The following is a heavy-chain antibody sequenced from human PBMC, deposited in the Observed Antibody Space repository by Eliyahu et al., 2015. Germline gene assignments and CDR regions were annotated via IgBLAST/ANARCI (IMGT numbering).Heavy chain of an antibody. Sequence: QLQLQESGSGLVKPSQTLSLTCAVXGGSISSGGXXWSWIRQPPGKGXEWIGYTYPSGSTYYNPSLKSRVTISVDRSKNQFSLKLSSVTAADTAVYYCARGLNVLLWFGELPNWFDPWGQGTLVTVSS. D-gene: IGHD3-10*01. CDR1: GGSISSGGXX. J-gene: IGHJ5*02. CDR3: ARGLNVLLWFGELPNWFDP. CDR2: TYPSGST. V-gene: IGHV4-30-2*01.